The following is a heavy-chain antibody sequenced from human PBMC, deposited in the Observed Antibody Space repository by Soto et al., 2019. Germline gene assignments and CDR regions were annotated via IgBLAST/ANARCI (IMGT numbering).Heavy chain of an antibody. CDR2: INPDNGNT. D-gene: IGHD3-10*01. V-gene: IGHV1-3*01. CDR1: GYTFTRYT. CDR3: ARSFRLNWFDP. Sequence: ASVKVSCKASGYTFTRYTMNWVLQAPGQRLEWMGWINPDNGNTKSSQKFQDRVIITRDTSASTAYMDLSSLRSEDTAVYYCARSFRLNWFDPWGQGTLVTVSS. J-gene: IGHJ5*02.